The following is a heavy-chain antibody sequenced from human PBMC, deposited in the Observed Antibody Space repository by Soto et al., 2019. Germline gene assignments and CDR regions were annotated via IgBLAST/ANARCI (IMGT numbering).Heavy chain of an antibody. CDR1: GGTFSSYT. CDR3: ARDFYGDLKYNWFDP. D-gene: IGHD4-17*01. J-gene: IGHJ5*02. Sequence: PPASVKVSCKASGGTFSSYTISWVRQAPGQGLEWMGRIIPILGIANYAQKFQGRVTITADKSTSTAYMELSSLRSEDTAVYYCARDFYGDLKYNWFDPWGQGTLVTVSS. V-gene: IGHV1-69*04. CDR2: IIPILGIA.